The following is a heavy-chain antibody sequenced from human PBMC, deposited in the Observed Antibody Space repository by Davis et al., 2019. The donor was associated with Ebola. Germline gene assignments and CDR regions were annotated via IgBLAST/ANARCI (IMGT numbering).Heavy chain of an antibody. CDR2: IYSTGTT. CDR3: ARQANYYYYYGMDV. D-gene: IGHD5-12*01. CDR1: GGSLSSSTYY. Sequence: SETLSLTCTVSGGSLSSSTYYWGWIRQPPGKGLEWIGSIYSTGTTFYNPSFKSRVTISVDTSKNQFSLKLSSVTAADTAVYYCARQANYYYYYGMDVWGQGTTVTVSS. J-gene: IGHJ6*02. V-gene: IGHV4-39*01.